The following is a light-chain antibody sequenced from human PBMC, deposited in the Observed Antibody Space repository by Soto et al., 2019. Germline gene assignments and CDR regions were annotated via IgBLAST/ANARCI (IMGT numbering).Light chain of an antibody. Sequence: QSALNQPASVSGSTGQSIPISCMGTSSDVGAYNYVSWYQQHPGKAPKIMIYDVINLPSGVSNRFSGSKSGNTASLTISGLQAEDEADYYCSSYTTSSTLDVFGSGTKLTVL. CDR1: SSDVGAYNY. V-gene: IGLV2-14*03. J-gene: IGLJ1*01. CDR2: DVI. CDR3: SSYTTSSTLDV.